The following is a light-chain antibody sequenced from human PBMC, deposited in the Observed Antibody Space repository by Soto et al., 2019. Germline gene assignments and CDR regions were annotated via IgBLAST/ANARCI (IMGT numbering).Light chain of an antibody. J-gene: IGKJ4*01. Sequence: IVLTQSPGTLSLSPGERATLSCRASQSVTSYLAWYQQKPGQAPRLLIYGASFRATDVPARFTAGGSGTDFTLTISRLEPEDYAVYYCQQYGRARLTFGGGTKVEIK. CDR1: QSVTSY. CDR2: GAS. CDR3: QQYGRARLT. V-gene: IGKV3-20*01.